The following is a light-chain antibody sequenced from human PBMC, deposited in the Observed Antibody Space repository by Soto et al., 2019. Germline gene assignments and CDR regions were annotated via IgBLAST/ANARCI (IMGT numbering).Light chain of an antibody. CDR2: AAF. CDR1: QSISTY. J-gene: IGKJ1*01. V-gene: IGKV1-39*01. Sequence: DIQMTQSPSSLSASVGDRVTITCRASQSISTYLNWYQQKPGKAPNLLIYAAFSLQSGVPSRFSGSGSGTDFTLTISSLQPEDFATYYCQQSYNTWTFGQGTKVEIK. CDR3: QQSYNTWT.